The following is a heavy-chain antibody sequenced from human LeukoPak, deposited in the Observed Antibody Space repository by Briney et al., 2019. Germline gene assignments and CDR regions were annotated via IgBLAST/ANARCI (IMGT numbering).Heavy chain of an antibody. CDR2: ISSTSNTM. Sequence: GGSLRLSCAASGFTFSSYSMNWVRQAPGKGLEWVSYISSTSNTMYYADSVKGRFTIFRDNAKTSLYLQMNSLTPEDTAVYYCARISVIRGLSSFDSWGQGTMVTVSP. V-gene: IGHV3-48*04. CDR3: ARISVIRGLSSFDS. D-gene: IGHD3-10*01. CDR1: GFTFSSYS. J-gene: IGHJ3*01.